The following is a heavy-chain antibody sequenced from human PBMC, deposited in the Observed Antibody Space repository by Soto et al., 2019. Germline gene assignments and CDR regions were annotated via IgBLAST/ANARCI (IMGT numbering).Heavy chain of an antibody. J-gene: IGHJ4*02. CDR3: TKNYYFDS. CDR1: GFTFSNYA. Sequence: VQLLESGGGLVQPGGSLRLSCAASGFTFSNYAMSWVRQAPGKALEWVSSINIVGGNTNYAGSVRGRFTMSRDDSKNTVFLQMNSLRAEDTAIYYCTKNYYFDSWGQGTLITVSS. CDR2: INIVGGNT. V-gene: IGHV3-23*01.